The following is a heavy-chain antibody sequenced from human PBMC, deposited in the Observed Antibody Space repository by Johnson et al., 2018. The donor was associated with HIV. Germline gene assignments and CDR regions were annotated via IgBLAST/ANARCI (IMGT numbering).Heavy chain of an antibody. Sequence: QEQLVESGGGVVQPGGSLRLSCAASGFTFSDYYMSWIRQAPGKGLEWVSYISSSGSTIYYADSVKGRFTISRDYSKNTLYLQMNSLRAEDTAGYYCASPLRYFDWLLDRSAFDIWGQGTMVTVSS. D-gene: IGHD3-9*01. J-gene: IGHJ3*02. CDR2: ISSSGSTI. CDR1: GFTFSDYY. V-gene: IGHV3-11*04. CDR3: ASPLRYFDWLLDRSAFDI.